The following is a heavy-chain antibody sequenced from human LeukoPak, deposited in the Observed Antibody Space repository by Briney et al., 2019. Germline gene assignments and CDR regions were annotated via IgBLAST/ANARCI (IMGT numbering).Heavy chain of an antibody. CDR2: IYYSGST. CDR1: GGSISSSSYY. J-gene: IGHJ4*02. CDR3: ARHRLCVPAQCDYFDY. Sequence: PSETLSLICTVPGGSISSSSYYWGWIRQPPGKGLEWIGSIYYSGSTYYNPSLKSRVTISVDTSKNQFSLKLSSVTAADTAVYYCARHRLCVPAQCDYFDYWGQGTLVTVSS. D-gene: IGHD2-21*01. V-gene: IGHV4-39*01.